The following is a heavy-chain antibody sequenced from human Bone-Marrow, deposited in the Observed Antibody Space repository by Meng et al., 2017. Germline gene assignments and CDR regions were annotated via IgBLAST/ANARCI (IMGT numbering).Heavy chain of an antibody. V-gene: IGHV1-69*06. Sequence: SVKVSCKASGGTFSSYAISWVRQAPGQGLEWMGGIIPIFGTANYAQKFQGRVTITADKSTSTAYMELSSLRSEGTAVYYCARDSESYYDFWSGYSLLGYYYYGMDVWGQGTTVTVSS. CDR3: ARDSESYYDFWSGYSLLGYYYYGMDV. CDR1: GGTFSSYA. CDR2: IIPIFGTA. J-gene: IGHJ6*02. D-gene: IGHD3-3*01.